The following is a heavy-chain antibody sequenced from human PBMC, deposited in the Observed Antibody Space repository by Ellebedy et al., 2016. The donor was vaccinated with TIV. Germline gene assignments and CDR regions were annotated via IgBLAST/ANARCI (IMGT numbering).Heavy chain of an antibody. J-gene: IGHJ4*02. CDR1: GGSMNNYY. Sequence: MPSETLSLTCIVSGGSMNNYYWSWIRQPPGKGLECIWYTYYGGSTKYNPSLKYRVTISEDTSKNQFSLKLNSLTAADTAVYYCARLRYEDDRYYYDYWGQGTLVTVSS. V-gene: IGHV4-59*01. CDR3: ARLRYEDDRYYYDY. D-gene: IGHD3-16*01. CDR2: TYYGGST.